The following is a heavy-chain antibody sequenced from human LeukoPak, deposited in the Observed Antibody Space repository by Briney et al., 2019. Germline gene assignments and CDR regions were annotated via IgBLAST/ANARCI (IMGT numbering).Heavy chain of an antibody. CDR3: ARKRAGSNFDY. CDR2: ISIISSYI. CDR1: GFTFSSYS. V-gene: IGHV3-21*01. J-gene: IGHJ4*02. Sequence: GGSLRLSCAASGFTFSSYSMNWVRQAPAKGLEWVSSISIISSYIYYGDSVKGRFTISRDNAKNSLYLQMNSLRAEDTAVYYCARKRAGSNFDYWGQGTLVTVSS. D-gene: IGHD1-26*01.